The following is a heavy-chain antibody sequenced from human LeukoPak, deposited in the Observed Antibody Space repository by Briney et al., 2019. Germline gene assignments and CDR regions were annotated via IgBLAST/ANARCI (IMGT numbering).Heavy chain of an antibody. CDR3: ARGGDIVVVPAENYFDY. V-gene: IGHV4-59*01. CDR2: IYYSGST. CDR1: GGSISSYY. D-gene: IGHD2-2*01. Sequence: SETLSLTCTVSGGSISSYYWSGIRQPPGKGLEWIGYIYYSGSTNYNPSLKSRVTISVDTSKNQFSLKLSSVTAADTAVYYCARGGDIVVVPAENYFDYWGQGTLVTVSS. J-gene: IGHJ4*02.